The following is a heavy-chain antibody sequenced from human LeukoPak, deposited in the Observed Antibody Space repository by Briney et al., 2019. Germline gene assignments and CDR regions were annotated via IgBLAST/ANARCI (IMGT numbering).Heavy chain of an antibody. D-gene: IGHD1-7*01. V-gene: IGHV1-8*01. CDR2: MNPNSGNT. J-gene: IGHJ6*03. CDR1: GYTFTSYD. CDR3: ARVGYNWNYGFYYCYYMDV. Sequence: ASVKVSCKASGYTFTSYDINWVRQATGQGLEWMGWMNPNSGNTGYAQKFQGRVTMTRNTSISTAYMELSSLRSEDTAVYYCARVGYNWNYGFYYCYYMDVWGKGTTVTVSS.